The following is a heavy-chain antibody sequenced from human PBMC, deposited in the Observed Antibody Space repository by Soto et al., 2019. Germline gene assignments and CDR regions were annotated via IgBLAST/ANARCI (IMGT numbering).Heavy chain of an antibody. Sequence: SKTQSRTCAFYGVSCSYYYWSLLRQPPGKGLEWIGEINHSGSTNYNPSLKSRVTISVDTSKNQFSLKLSSVTAAETAVYYCARVGRSIAVGYFDYRGQGTLVNVS. V-gene: IGHV4-34*01. CDR3: ARVGRSIAVGYFDY. D-gene: IGHD6-19*01. J-gene: IGHJ4*02. CDR2: INHSGST. CDR1: GVSCSYYY.